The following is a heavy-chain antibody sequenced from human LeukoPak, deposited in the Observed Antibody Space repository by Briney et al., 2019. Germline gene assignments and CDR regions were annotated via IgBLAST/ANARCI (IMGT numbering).Heavy chain of an antibody. V-gene: IGHV3-66*02. CDR2: IYSGGKT. CDR3: ARGPPYYYYYYMDV. CDR1: GFIVRSNY. J-gene: IGHJ6*03. Sequence: GGSLRLSCAASGFIVRSNYMSWVRQAPGKGLEWVSVIYSGGKTYYADSVKGRFHIYRDNSKNTLYLQMNSLRPEDTAVYYCARGPPYYYYYYMDVWAKGTTVTVSS.